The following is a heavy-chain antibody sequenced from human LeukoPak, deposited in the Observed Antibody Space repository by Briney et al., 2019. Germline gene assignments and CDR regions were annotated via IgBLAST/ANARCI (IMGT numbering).Heavy chain of an antibody. Sequence: GGSLRLSCAASGFTFSSYGMHWVRQAPGKGLEWVAVIWYDGSKKYYADSVKGRFTISRDSSKNTLYLQMNSLRAEDTAVYFCASHPGIVVVPADYVDYWGQGTLVTVSS. CDR1: GFTFSSYG. CDR3: ASHPGIVVVPADYVDY. D-gene: IGHD2-2*01. CDR2: IWYDGSKK. J-gene: IGHJ4*02. V-gene: IGHV3-33*01.